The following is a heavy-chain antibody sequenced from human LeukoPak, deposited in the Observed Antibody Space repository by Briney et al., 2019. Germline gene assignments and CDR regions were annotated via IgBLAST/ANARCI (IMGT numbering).Heavy chain of an antibody. D-gene: IGHD5-24*01. Sequence: SETLSLTCTVSGDSISNPYYYWAWIRQPPGKGLEWIGNIYYNGDAFYNPSLKSRVIMSEDTSKNHFSLKLTSVTAADTALYYCATYRDDWFDPWGQGILVTVSS. V-gene: IGHV4-39*02. J-gene: IGHJ5*02. CDR3: ATYRDDWFDP. CDR2: IYYNGDA. CDR1: GDSISNPYYY.